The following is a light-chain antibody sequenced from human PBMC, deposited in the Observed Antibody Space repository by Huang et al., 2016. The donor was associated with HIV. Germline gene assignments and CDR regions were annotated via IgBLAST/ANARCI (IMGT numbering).Light chain of an antibody. V-gene: IGKV3-15*01. Sequence: EIVLTQSPATRSVSPGQRATRSCRASQSVSRNLAWFQQKPGQAPRLLIYGDSTRATGIPARFSGSGSGTEFTLTISSLQSEDFAVYYCQQYNNCPPMYTFGQGTKLEV. CDR3: QQYNNCPPMYT. J-gene: IGKJ2*01. CDR2: GDS. CDR1: QSVSRN.